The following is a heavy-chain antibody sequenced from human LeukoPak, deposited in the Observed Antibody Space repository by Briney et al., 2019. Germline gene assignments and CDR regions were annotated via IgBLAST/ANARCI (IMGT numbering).Heavy chain of an antibody. CDR3: ARDGGKYCSGVSCYGDAFDI. V-gene: IGHV7-4-1*02. D-gene: IGHD2-15*01. J-gene: IGHJ3*02. CDR2: INTNTGNP. CDR1: GYTFTGYY. Sequence: ASVKVSCKASGYTFTGYYMHWVRQAPGQGLEWMGWINTNTGNPTYAQGFTGRFVFSLDTSVSTAYLQISSLKAEDTAVYYCARDGGKYCSGVSCYGDAFDIWGQGTMVTVSS.